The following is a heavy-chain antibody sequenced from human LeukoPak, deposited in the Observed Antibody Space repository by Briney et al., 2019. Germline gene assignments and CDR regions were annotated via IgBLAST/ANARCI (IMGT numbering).Heavy chain of an antibody. CDR1: GFTFDDYA. D-gene: IGHD2-2*01. V-gene: IGHV3-43*02. CDR3: AKAVVGYCSSTSCYLPPYYYYYGIDV. CDR2: ISRDGGST. Sequence: PGGSLRLSCAASGFTFDDYAMHWVRQAPGKGLEWVSLISRDGGSTYYADSVKGRFTISRDNGKNSLYLQMNSLRTEDTALYYCAKAVVGYCSSTSCYLPPYYYYYGIDVWGQGTTVTVSS. J-gene: IGHJ6*02.